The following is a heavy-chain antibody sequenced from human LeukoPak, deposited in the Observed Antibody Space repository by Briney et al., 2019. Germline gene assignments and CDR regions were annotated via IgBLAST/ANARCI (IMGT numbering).Heavy chain of an antibody. D-gene: IGHD4-17*01. J-gene: IGHJ4*02. CDR2: IIPIFGTA. CDR1: GGTCSSYA. Sequence: GASVKVSCKASGGTCSSYAISWVRQAPGQGLEWMGGIIPIFGTANYAQKFQGRVTITADESTSTAYMELRSLRSEDTAVYYCASTYGDYLWGYFDYWGQGTLVTVSS. CDR3: ASTYGDYLWGYFDY. V-gene: IGHV1-69*13.